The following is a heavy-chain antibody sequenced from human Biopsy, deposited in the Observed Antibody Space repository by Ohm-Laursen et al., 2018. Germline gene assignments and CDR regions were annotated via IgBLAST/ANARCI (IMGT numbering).Heavy chain of an antibody. V-gene: IGHV2-70*04. J-gene: IGHJ4*02. CDR1: GFSVTTNRMR. CDR3: ARTLWFGDATGWGHYFDH. D-gene: IGHD3-10*01. Sequence: TQTLMLTCSFPGFSVTTNRMRVSWIRQPPGKALEWLARIDLGVDKFYKTSLETRLTISKDTSKNQVVLTMTNMDPVDTSTYYCARTLWFGDATGWGHYFDHWGQGTLVTVSS. CDR2: IDLGVDK.